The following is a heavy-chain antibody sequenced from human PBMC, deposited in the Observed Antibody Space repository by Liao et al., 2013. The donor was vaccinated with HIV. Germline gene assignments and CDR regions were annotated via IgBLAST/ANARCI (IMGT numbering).Heavy chain of an antibody. V-gene: IGHV4-34*01. CDR2: VNHSGST. J-gene: IGHJ6*03. D-gene: IGHD3-10*01. CDR3: ARSPPGAYYYYMDV. CDR1: GGSFSGFY. Sequence: QVQLQQWGAGLLKPSETLSLTCAVYGGSFSGFYWSWIRQPPGKGLEWIGEVNHSGSTNYNPSLRSRLTISVGTSNNQFSLKLSPVTAADTAVYYCARSPPGAYYYYMDVWGKGTTVTVSS.